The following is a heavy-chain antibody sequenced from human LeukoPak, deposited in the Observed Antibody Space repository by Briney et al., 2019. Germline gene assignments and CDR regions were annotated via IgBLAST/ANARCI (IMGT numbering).Heavy chain of an antibody. J-gene: IGHJ6*02. V-gene: IGHV1-2*02. CDR1: GYTFTGYY. Sequence: ASARVACKASGYTFTGYYLYWVRPAPGQTLEWMGWIDHTSGGTNHAQKFQGRVTMTRDTSISTAYMELSRLRSDDTAVYYCASPVGDSGSSNYYYGMDVWGQGTTVTVSS. CDR2: IDHTSGGT. CDR3: ASPVGDSGSSNYYYGMDV. D-gene: IGHD1-26*01.